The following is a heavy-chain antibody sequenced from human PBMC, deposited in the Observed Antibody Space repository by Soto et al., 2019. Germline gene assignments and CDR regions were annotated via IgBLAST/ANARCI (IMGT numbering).Heavy chain of an antibody. D-gene: IGHD3-16*02. CDR3: ARGRTMITFGGVIVPNWFDP. Sequence: QVQLQQWGAGLLKPSETLSLTCAVYGGSFSGYYWSWIRQPPGKGLEWIGEINHSGSTNYTPSLKSRVTISVDTSKNQFSLKLSSVTAADTTVYYCARGRTMITFGGVIVPNWFDPWGQGTLVTVSS. J-gene: IGHJ5*02. CDR1: GGSFSGYY. CDR2: INHSGST. V-gene: IGHV4-34*01.